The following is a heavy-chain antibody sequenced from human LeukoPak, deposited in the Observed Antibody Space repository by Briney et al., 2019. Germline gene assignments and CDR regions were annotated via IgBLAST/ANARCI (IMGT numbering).Heavy chain of an antibody. CDR3: AKEGAESFPDAFDI. Sequence: SETLSLTCTVSGGSISPYYWSWLRQSPGKGLEWIGYISYSRSTKNNPSLKSRVTISVDTSKNQFSLQLTSVTAADTAVYYCAKEGAESFPDAFDIWGPGTLITVSS. V-gene: IGHV4-59*01. D-gene: IGHD3-10*01. CDR1: GGSISPYY. CDR2: ISYSRST. J-gene: IGHJ3*02.